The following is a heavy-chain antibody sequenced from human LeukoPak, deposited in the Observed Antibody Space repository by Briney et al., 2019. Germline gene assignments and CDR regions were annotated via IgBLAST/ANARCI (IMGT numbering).Heavy chain of an antibody. Sequence: GGSLRLSRAPSGFTFSSYGMHCVRHAPGKGLEWVAFIWYDGSSQRYTDSVKGRFTISRDNSKNTVYLQMNSLRAEDTAVYYSAKRRDGAAGGSGAFDYWGQGSLVTVSS. D-gene: IGHD3-10*01. CDR3: AKRRDGAAGGSGAFDY. V-gene: IGHV3-30*02. CDR2: IWYDGSSQ. CDR1: GFTFSSYG. J-gene: IGHJ4*02.